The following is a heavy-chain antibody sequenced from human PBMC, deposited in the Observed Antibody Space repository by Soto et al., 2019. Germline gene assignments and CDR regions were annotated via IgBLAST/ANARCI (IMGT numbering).Heavy chain of an antibody. V-gene: IGHV1-8*01. CDR3: ASARTYCGGDCYHEDAFDI. J-gene: IGHJ3*02. D-gene: IGHD2-21*02. CDR1: GYTFTSYD. Sequence: QVQLVQSGAEVKKPGASVKVSCKASGYTFTSYDINWVRQATGQGLEWMGWMNPNSGNTGYAQKFQGRVTMTRNTSISTADMELSSLRSEDTAVYYCASARTYCGGDCYHEDAFDIWGQGTMVTVSS. CDR2: MNPNSGNT.